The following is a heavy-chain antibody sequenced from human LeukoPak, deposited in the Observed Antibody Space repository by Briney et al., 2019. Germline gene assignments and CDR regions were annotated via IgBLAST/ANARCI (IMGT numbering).Heavy chain of an antibody. D-gene: IGHD6-19*01. CDR3: ARGWDSSGVDS. Sequence: PGGSLRLSCAASGFTFSSYAMSWVRQAPGKGLEWVSALSDSGAGIDYADSVKGRFTISRDNSKNTLSLQMNSLRAEDTAVYYCARGWDSSGVDSWGQGTLVTVSS. CDR2: LSDSGAGI. V-gene: IGHV3-23*01. J-gene: IGHJ4*02. CDR1: GFTFSSYA.